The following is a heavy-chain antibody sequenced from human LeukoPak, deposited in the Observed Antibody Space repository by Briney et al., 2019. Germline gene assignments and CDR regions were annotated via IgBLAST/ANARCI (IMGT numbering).Heavy chain of an antibody. J-gene: IGHJ4*02. CDR2: VTGSGSVTSST. D-gene: IGHD3-3*01. CDR1: GFTFSSFA. Sequence: GGSLRLSCAASGFTFSSFAMSWVRQAPGKGLEWVSSVTGSGSVTSSTYYADSVKGRFTISRDNSKNTLYLQMNSLRAADTALYYCAKEATYNNFWSGYFHWGQGALVTVSS. V-gene: IGHV3-23*01. CDR3: AKEATYNNFWSGYFH.